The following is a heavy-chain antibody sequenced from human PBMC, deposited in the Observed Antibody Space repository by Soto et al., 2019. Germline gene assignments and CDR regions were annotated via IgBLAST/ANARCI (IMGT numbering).Heavy chain of an antibody. J-gene: IGHJ4*02. CDR1: GFTFGTYW. CDR3: ATDLNWAHY. D-gene: IGHD7-27*01. V-gene: IGHV3-7*04. CDR2: IKPDGSER. Sequence: EVQLVESGGGFVQPGGSLRLSCAASGFTFGTYWMTWVRQPPGKGLECVSDIKPDGSERYYVYSVKGRFTISRDNAKKSLYLHMNSLRAEDTAVYYCATDLNWAHYWGQGTLVTVSS.